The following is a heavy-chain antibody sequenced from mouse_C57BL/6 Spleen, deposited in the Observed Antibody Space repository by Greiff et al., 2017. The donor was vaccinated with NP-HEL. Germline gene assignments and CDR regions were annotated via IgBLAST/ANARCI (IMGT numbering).Heavy chain of an antibody. D-gene: IGHD2-4*01. CDR2: IDPSDSET. CDR1: GYTFTSYW. Sequence: QVQLKQPGAELVRPGSSVKLSCKASGYTFTSYWMHWVKQRPIQGLEWIGNIDPSDSETHYNQKFKDKATLTVDKSSSTAYMQLSSLTSEDSAVYYCARTFYDYGFAYWGQGTLVTVSA. V-gene: IGHV1-52*01. J-gene: IGHJ3*01. CDR3: ARTFYDYGFAY.